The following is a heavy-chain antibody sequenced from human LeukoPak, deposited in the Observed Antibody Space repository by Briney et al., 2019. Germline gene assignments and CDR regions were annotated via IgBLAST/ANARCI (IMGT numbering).Heavy chain of an antibody. Sequence: PETPSLSCTLSGGSITSYYSSWMRQPPGKGLEWIGYIYFIGRANYSPSLKRRATTSVDTSRNKVYLQLCSVTAADTAVYYCARSSDPHGSSWLFDYWGQGTLVTVSS. V-gene: IGHV4-59*01. CDR2: IYFIGRA. CDR1: GGSITSYY. D-gene: IGHD6-13*01. J-gene: IGHJ4*02. CDR3: ARSSDPHGSSWLFDY.